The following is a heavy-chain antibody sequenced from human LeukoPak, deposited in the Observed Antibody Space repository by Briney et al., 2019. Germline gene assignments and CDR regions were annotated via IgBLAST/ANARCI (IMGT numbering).Heavy chain of an antibody. CDR2: ISWNSGSI. CDR3: ANFERTVAGPYNWFDP. CDR1: GFTFDDYA. D-gene: IGHD6-19*01. Sequence: GGSLRLSCAASGFTFDDYAMHWVRHAPGKGLEWVSGISWNSGSIGYADSVKGRFTISRDNSRSTLYVQMNSLRVDDTAVYYCANFERTVAGPYNWFDPWGQGTLVTVSS. V-gene: IGHV3-9*01. J-gene: IGHJ5*02.